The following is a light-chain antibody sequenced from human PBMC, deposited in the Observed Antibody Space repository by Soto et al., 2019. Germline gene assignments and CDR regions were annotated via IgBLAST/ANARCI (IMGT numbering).Light chain of an antibody. J-gene: IGLJ1*01. Sequence: QSVLTQPASVSGSPGQSITISRTGTNSDIGSYNFVSWYQQHPGRAPKLIISEVNVRPSGVSNRFSGSKSGNTASLTISGLQPEDEADFYCSSYSSTNSPYVFGGGTKVTVL. CDR3: SSYSSTNSPYV. V-gene: IGLV2-14*01. CDR2: EVN. CDR1: NSDIGSYNF.